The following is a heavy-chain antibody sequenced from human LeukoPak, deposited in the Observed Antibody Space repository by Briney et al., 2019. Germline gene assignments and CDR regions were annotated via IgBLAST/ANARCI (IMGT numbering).Heavy chain of an antibody. Sequence: GGSLRLSCAASGFTVSSYSMNWVRQAPGKGLEWVSFISSSSSYIYYADSVKGRFTVSRDNAKNSLYLQMNSLRAEDTAVYYCARATTGGSPHYYDSSGYYQVYFDYWGQGTLVTVSS. CDR2: ISSSSSYI. D-gene: IGHD3-22*01. V-gene: IGHV3-21*01. CDR1: GFTVSSYS. J-gene: IGHJ4*02. CDR3: ARATTGGSPHYYDSSGYYQVYFDY.